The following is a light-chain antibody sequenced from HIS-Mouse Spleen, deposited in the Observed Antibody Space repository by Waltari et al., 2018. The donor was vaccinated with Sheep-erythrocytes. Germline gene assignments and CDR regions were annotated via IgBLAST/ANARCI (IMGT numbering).Light chain of an antibody. CDR1: SSDVGSYNL. V-gene: IGLV2-23*01. J-gene: IGLJ3*02. CDR3: CSYAGSSTPWV. Sequence: QPALTQPASVSGSPGQSITISCTGTSSDVGSYNLVSWYQQHPGKAPKLMIYEGSKRPSGVSNRFSGSKSGNTASLTISGLQAEDEADYYCCSYAGSSTPWVFGGGTKLTAL. CDR2: EGS.